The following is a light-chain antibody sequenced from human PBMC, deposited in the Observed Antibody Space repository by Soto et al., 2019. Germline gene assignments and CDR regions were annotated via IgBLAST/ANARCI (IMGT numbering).Light chain of an antibody. CDR3: AAGDDSLSGLYV. CDR1: SSNIGRND. J-gene: IGLJ1*01. CDR2: SNN. V-gene: IGLV1-47*02. Sequence: QAVVTQPPSASGTPGQRVTISCSGTSSNIGRNDVCWYQQLPGTAPKRLIFSNNQRPSGVPDRFSGSKSGTSASLAIGGLRSEDEADYYCAAGDDSLSGLYVFGTGTKLTVL.